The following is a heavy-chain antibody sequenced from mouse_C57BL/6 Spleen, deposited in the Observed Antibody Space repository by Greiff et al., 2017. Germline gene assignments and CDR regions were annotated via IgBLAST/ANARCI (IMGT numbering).Heavy chain of an antibody. CDR3: AREIGMYYYGSSRGYFDY. J-gene: IGHJ2*01. CDR2: IHPNSGST. Sequence: QVQLQQPGAELVKPGASVKLSCKASGYTFTSYWMHWVKQRPGQGLEWIGMIHPNSGSTNYNEKFKSKATLTVDKSSSTAYMQISSLTSEDSAVYYCAREIGMYYYGSSRGYFDYWGQGTTLTVSS. D-gene: IGHD1-1*01. V-gene: IGHV1-64*01. CDR1: GYTFTSYW.